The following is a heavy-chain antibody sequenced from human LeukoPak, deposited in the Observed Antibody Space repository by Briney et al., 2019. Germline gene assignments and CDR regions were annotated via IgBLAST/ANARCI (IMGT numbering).Heavy chain of an antibody. CDR2: ISGGGGST. CDR3: AKEPTGYSSGWYYFEY. D-gene: IGHD6-19*01. V-gene: IGHV3-23*01. J-gene: IGHJ4*02. CDR1: GFIFSIYA. Sequence: GGSLRLSCAASGFIFSIYAMSWVRQAPGKGLEWVSGISGGGGSTYYADSVKGRFTISRDNSKNTLYLQMNSLRAEDTAVYYCAKEPTGYSSGWYYFEYWGQGTLVTVSS.